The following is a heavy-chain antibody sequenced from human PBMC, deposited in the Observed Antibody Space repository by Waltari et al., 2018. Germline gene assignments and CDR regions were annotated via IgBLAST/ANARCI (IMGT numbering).Heavy chain of an antibody. D-gene: IGHD5-12*01. CDR3: ARRSTRDGYKSWYFDL. Sequence: QVQLVESGGGVVQPGRSLRLSCAASGFTFSSYAMHWVRQAPGKGLEWVAVISYDGSNKYYADSVKGRFTISRDNSKNTLYLQMNSLRAEDTAVYYCARRSTRDGYKSWYFDLWGRGTLVTVSS. CDR2: ISYDGSNK. CDR1: GFTFSSYA. J-gene: IGHJ2*01. V-gene: IGHV3-30-3*01.